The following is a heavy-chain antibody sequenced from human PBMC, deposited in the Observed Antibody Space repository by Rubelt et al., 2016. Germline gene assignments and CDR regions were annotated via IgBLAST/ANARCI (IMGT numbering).Heavy chain of an antibody. CDR2: TYYRSKWYN. J-gene: IGHJ5*02. V-gene: IGHV6-1*01. CDR3: ATSSSGWYEVLPPHWFDP. Sequence: RGLEWLGRTYYRSKWYNDYAVSVKSRITINPDTSKNQFSLQLNSETPEDTAVYYCATSSSGWYEVLPPHWFDPWGQGTLVTVSS. D-gene: IGHD6-19*01.